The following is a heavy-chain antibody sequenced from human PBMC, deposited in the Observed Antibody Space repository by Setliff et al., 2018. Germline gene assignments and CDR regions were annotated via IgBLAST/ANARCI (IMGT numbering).Heavy chain of an antibody. V-gene: IGHV4-39*07. J-gene: IGHJ4*02. CDR2: VHYSGDT. Sequence: PSETLSLTCSVSGGSLSGSSDYWGWIRQPPGKGLEWIGSVHYSGDTKSNPSLKSRVTMSVDTSKNQFSLKLNSVTAADTAVYYCARDRTYYGSGTYTRYFDYWGQGTLVTVSS. CDR1: GGSLSGSSDY. CDR3: ARDRTYYGSGTYTRYFDY. D-gene: IGHD3-10*01.